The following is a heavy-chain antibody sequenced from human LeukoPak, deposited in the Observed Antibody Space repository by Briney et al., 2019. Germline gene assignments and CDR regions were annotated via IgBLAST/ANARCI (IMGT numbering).Heavy chain of an antibody. D-gene: IGHD3-10*01. J-gene: IGHJ5*02. CDR1: GFTFSSYA. CDR3: ARKYYYGSGSYNWFDP. CDR2: ISYDGSNK. V-gene: IGHV3-30*04. Sequence: GGSLRLSCAASGFTFSSYAMHWVRQAPGKGLEWVAVISYDGSNKYYADSVKGRFTISRDNSKNTLYLQMNSLRAEDTAVYYCARKYYYGSGSYNWFDPWGQGTLVTVSS.